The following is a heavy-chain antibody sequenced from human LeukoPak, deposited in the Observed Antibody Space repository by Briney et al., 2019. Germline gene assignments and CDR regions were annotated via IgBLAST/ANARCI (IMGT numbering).Heavy chain of an antibody. J-gene: IGHJ4*02. Sequence: SETLSLTCTVSGGSITSSSNYWSWIRQPAGKGLEWIGRIYMSGNTHYKPSLKSRVTISVDTSKNQFSLKLSSVTAADTAVYYCARFTYSSGWYGGDYWGQGTLVTVSS. D-gene: IGHD6-19*01. CDR2: IYMSGNT. CDR3: ARFTYSSGWYGGDY. V-gene: IGHV4-61*02. CDR1: GGSITSSSNY.